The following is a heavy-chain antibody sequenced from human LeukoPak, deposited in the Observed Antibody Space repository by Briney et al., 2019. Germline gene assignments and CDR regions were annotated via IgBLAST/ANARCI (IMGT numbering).Heavy chain of an antibody. J-gene: IGHJ4*02. CDR1: GYSFTNFY. Sequence: GASVKVSCKTSGYSFTNFYIHWVRQAPGQGLEWMGMVNPSGGSTISAQRFQDRVKMTTDTSTRTVYMEMTGLTSDDTGIYYCARDAFWGQGTQVTVSS. CDR3: ARDAF. CDR2: VNPSGGST. V-gene: IGHV1-46*01. D-gene: IGHD3-3*02.